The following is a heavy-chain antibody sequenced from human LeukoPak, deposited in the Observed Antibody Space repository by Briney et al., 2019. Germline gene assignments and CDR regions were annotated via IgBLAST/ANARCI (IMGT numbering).Heavy chain of an antibody. D-gene: IGHD3-16*01. V-gene: IGHV3-48*01. CDR3: AGEGDNWFDP. Sequence: GRSLRLSCAASGFTFSSYSMNWVRQAPGKGLEWVSYISSSSSTIYYADSVKGRFTISRDNAKNSLYLQMNSLRAEDTAVYYCAGEGDNWFDPWGQGTLVTVSS. J-gene: IGHJ5*02. CDR1: GFTFSSYS. CDR2: ISSSSSTI.